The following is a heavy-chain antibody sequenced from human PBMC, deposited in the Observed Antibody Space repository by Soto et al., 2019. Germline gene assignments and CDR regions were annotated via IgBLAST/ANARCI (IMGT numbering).Heavy chain of an antibody. CDR2: ISSSSSYT. CDR3: ARGGVEDAFDI. CDR1: GFTFSDYY. D-gene: IGHD3-10*01. J-gene: IGHJ3*02. V-gene: IGHV3-11*06. Sequence: GGSLRLSCAACGFTFSDYYMSWIRQAPGKGLEWVSYISSSSSYTNYADSVKGRFTISRDNAKNSLYLQMNSLRAEDTAVYYCARGGVEDAFDIWGQGTMVTVSS.